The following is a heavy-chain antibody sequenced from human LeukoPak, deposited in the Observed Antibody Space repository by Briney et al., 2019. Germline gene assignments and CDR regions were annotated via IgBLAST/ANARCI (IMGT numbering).Heavy chain of an antibody. D-gene: IGHD3-3*01. CDR1: GGSISSFY. V-gene: IGHV4-59*12. CDR2: IYHSGST. Sequence: SETLSLTCTVSGGSISSFYWSWIRQPPGKGLEWIGYIYHSGSTYYNPSLKSRVTISVDRSKNQFSLMLSSVTAADTAVYYCARAKGPPRYYDFWSGDYYFDYWGQGTLVTVSS. CDR3: ARAKGPPRYYDFWSGDYYFDY. J-gene: IGHJ4*02.